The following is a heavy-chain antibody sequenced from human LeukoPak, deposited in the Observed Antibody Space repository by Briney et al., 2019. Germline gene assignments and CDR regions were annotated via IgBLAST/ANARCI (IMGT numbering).Heavy chain of an antibody. CDR3: ARYLDSSGYYYYFDY. CDR2: IYYSGST. Sequence: SETLSLTCTVSGGSISSGGYYWSWIRQHPGKGLEWIEYIYYSGSTYYNPSLKSRVTISVDTSKNQFSLKLSSVTAADTAVYYCARYLDSSGYYYYFDYWGQGTLVTVSS. J-gene: IGHJ4*02. CDR1: GGSISSGGYY. V-gene: IGHV4-31*03. D-gene: IGHD3-22*01.